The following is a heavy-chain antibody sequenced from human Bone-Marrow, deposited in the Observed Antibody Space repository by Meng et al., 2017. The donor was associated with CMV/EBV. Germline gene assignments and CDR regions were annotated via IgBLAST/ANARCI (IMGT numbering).Heavy chain of an antibody. J-gene: IGHJ6*02. Sequence: GEFLKNSCAASGLTFSSYSMNWVRQAPGKGLEWVSYISSSSSTIYYADSVKGRFTISRDNAKNSVYLQMNSLRAEDTAVYYCARDLTNGMDAWGQGTTVAVSS. D-gene: IGHD3-9*01. CDR1: GLTFSSYS. CDR2: ISSSSSTI. CDR3: ARDLTNGMDA. V-gene: IGHV3-48*04.